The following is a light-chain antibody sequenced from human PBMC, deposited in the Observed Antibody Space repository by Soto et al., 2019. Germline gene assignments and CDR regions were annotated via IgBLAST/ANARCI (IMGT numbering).Light chain of an antibody. J-gene: IGKJ1*01. V-gene: IGKV3D-20*01. CDR3: QVYGCSAKR. CDR2: DVS. Sequence: ALPTRKTDLLHCRASQSVSGRYLAWYQQKPGRAPRRLIFDVSTRATGIPDRFSGSGSGTDFNLTISSLEPEDFAVYYCQVYGCSAKRFGQGTKVDIK. CDR1: QSVSGRY.